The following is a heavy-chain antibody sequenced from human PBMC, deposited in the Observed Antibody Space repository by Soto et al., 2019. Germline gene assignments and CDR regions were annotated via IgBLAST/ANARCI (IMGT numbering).Heavy chain of an antibody. CDR2: IYPGDSDT. CDR1: VYSFTSYW. CDR3: ARLDYYGLDV. J-gene: IGHJ6*02. V-gene: IGHV5-51*01. Sequence: GESLKISCKGSVYSFTSYWIGWVRQMPGKCLEWMGIIYPGDSDTXXSPSFQGXXTISAYKSISTXYLQWXSLKASDTAMYYCARLDYYGLDVWAQGTTVTVSS.